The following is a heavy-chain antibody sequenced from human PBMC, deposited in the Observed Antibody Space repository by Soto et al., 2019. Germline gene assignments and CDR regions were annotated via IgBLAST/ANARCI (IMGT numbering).Heavy chain of an antibody. CDR2: IYPADSDT. J-gene: IGHJ6*02. CDR3: ESPTAPQFYHHGMDV. CDR1: RYTFTNSW. Sequence: GESLKISCKGSRYTFTNSWIGWVRQMPGKGLEWIGMIYPADSDTRYSPSLQGQVTISADKSISTAYLQWSSLKASDTAMYYCESPTAPQFYHHGMDVWGQGTTVTAAS. D-gene: IGHD4-4*01. V-gene: IGHV5-51*01.